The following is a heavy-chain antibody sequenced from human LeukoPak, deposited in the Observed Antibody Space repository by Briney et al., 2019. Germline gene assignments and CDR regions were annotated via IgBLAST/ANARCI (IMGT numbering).Heavy chain of an antibody. V-gene: IGHV4-39*01. CDR1: GSSISSSSHY. D-gene: IGHD3-9*01. J-gene: IGHJ5*02. CDR2: IYYSGST. Sequence: PSETLSLTCTVSGSSISSSSHYWGWIRQPPGKGLEWIGSIYYSGSTYYNPSLKSRVTISVDTSKNQFSLKLSTVTAADTAVYYCARGITYDILTGSFDPWGQGTLVTVSS. CDR3: ARGITYDILTGSFDP.